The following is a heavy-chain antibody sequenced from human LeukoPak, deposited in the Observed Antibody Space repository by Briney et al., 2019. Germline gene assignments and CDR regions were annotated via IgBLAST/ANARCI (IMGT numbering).Heavy chain of an antibody. CDR3: ARDRGYGYGPYYYYGMDV. V-gene: IGHV4-59*01. CDR2: IYYSGST. J-gene: IGHJ6*02. CDR1: GGSISSYY. D-gene: IGHD5-18*01. Sequence: PSETLSLTCTVSGGSISSYYWSWLRQPPGKGLEWIGYIYYSGSTNYNPSLKSRVTISVDTSKNQFSLKLSSVTAADTAVYYCARDRGYGYGPYYYYGMDVWGQGTTVTVSS.